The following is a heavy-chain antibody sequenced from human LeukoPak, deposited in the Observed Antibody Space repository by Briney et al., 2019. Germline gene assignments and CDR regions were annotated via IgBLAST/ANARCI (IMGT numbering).Heavy chain of an antibody. CDR2: ISSSSSYI. Sequence: PGGSLRLSCAAYTFTFSYYRMNWLRQAPGKGLEWVSSISSSSSYIYYADSVKGRFTISRDNAKNSLYLQMNSLRAEDTAVYYWARDPWRRRLFITTSYQNLRGNGAFDMWGRGTMVTVSS. D-gene: IGHD3-22*01. V-gene: IGHV3-21*01. CDR3: ARDPWRRRLFITTSYQNLRGNGAFDM. J-gene: IGHJ3*02. CDR1: TFTFSYYR.